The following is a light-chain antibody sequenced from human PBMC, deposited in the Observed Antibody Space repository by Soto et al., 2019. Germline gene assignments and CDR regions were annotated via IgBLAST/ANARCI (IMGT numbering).Light chain of an antibody. CDR2: EDN. Sequence: NFLLTQPHSVSESPGKRVTISCTRSSGSIATNYVQWFQQRPGSAPTTVIYEDNQRPSGLTDRFSGSIDSSSNSASLTISGLKTEDEADYYCQSYDDSNQRVFGGGTKLTVL. CDR1: SGSIATNY. J-gene: IGLJ3*02. CDR3: QSYDDSNQRV. V-gene: IGLV6-57*03.